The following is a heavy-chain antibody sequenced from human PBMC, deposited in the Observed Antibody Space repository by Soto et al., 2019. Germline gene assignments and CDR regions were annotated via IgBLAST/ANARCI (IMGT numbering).Heavy chain of an antibody. CDR1: GGSISSGGYY. Sequence: QVQLQESGPGLVKPSQTLSLTCTVSGGSISSGGYYWSWILQHPGKGLEWIGYIYYSGSTYYNPSLKSRVTISVDTSKNQFSLQLSSVTAADTAVYYCARGSWLGWFDPWGQGTLVTVSS. D-gene: IGHD3-10*01. CDR2: IYYSGST. V-gene: IGHV4-31*03. J-gene: IGHJ5*02. CDR3: ARGSWLGWFDP.